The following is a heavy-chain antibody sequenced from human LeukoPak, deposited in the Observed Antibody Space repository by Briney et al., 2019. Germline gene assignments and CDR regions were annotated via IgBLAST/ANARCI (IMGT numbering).Heavy chain of an antibody. CDR2: ISGSGGST. CDR3: AKNALMFSSGWYYYYYMDV. Sequence: GGSLRLSCAASGFTFSNYWMSWVRQAPGKGLEWVSAISGSGGSTYYAGSVKGRFTISRDNSKNTLYLQMNSLRAEDTAVYYCAKNALMFSSGWYYYYYMDVWGKGTTVTVSS. D-gene: IGHD6-19*01. J-gene: IGHJ6*03. CDR1: GFTFSNYW. V-gene: IGHV3-23*01.